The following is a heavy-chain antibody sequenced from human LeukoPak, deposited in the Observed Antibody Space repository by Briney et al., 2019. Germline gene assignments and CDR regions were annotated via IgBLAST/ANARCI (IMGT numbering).Heavy chain of an antibody. CDR2: IYGDGSFT. CDR3: GRSVAAPADY. Sequence: GGSLRLSCAASGFTFSNFWMHWVRQAPGKGLVWVALIYGDGSFTRYADSVKGRFTISRDNTNSVSLQMNNLKAEDTAVYYCGRSVAAPADYWGQGTLVIVSS. V-gene: IGHV3-74*01. J-gene: IGHJ4*02. D-gene: IGHD6-6*01. CDR1: GFTFSNFW.